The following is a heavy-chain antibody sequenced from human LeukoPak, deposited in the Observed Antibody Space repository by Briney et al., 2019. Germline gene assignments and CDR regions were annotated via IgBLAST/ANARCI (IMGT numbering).Heavy chain of an antibody. Sequence: PSETLSLTCTVSGGSISSSGYYWTWIRQPPGKGLEWIGYIYYSGNTYFNPSLKSRVTISGDTSKNQFSLKLSSVTAADTAVYYCARGRGSFLVQRNRFDPWGQGTLVTVSS. CDR1: GGSISSSGYY. CDR3: ARGRGSFLVQRNRFDP. D-gene: IGHD1-1*01. V-gene: IGHV4-30-2*01. CDR2: IYYSGNT. J-gene: IGHJ5*02.